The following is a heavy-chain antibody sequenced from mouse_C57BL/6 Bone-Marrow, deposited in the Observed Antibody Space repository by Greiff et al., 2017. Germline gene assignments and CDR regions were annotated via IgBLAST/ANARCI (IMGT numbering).Heavy chain of an antibody. J-gene: IGHJ4*01. Sequence: EVKLVESGGDLVKPGGSLKLSCAASGFTFSSYGMSWVRQTPDKRLEWVATISSGGSYTYYPDSVKGRFTISRDNAKNTLYLQMSRLKSEDTAMYYCARHGNYLYYYAMDYWGQGTSVTVSS. CDR2: ISSGGSYT. D-gene: IGHD2-1*01. CDR1: GFTFSSYG. V-gene: IGHV5-6*02. CDR3: ARHGNYLYYYAMDY.